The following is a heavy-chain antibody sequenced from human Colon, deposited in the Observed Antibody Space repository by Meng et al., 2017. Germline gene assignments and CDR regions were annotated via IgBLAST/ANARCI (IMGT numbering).Heavy chain of an antibody. Sequence: GGSLRLSCTASGLTFYSHAMNWVRQAPGKGLEWVSGISGDGVDTVYADSVRGRFIISRDNSKNTLYLQMNSLRAEDTAVYYCAKRLWAAAGTGGPFDYWGQGTLVTVSS. V-gene: IGHV3-23*01. CDR2: ISGDGVDT. CDR3: AKRLWAAAGTGGPFDY. CDR1: GLTFYSHA. J-gene: IGHJ4*01. D-gene: IGHD6-13*01.